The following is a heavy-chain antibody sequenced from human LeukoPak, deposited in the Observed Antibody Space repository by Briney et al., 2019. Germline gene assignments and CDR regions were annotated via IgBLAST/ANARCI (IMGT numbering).Heavy chain of an antibody. CDR3: ARVCTSTACVDY. V-gene: IGHV3-72*01. CDR1: GFTISDHY. CDR2: IRKKANSYTT. J-gene: IGHJ4*02. D-gene: IGHD2-2*01. Sequence: PGGSLKLSGAAPGFTISDHYMDGFGRVPGKGRKGLGRIRKKANSYTTEYAASVKGRFTISRDDSKKTLFLQMNSLKTEDTAVYYCARVCTSTACVDYWGQGTLATVSS.